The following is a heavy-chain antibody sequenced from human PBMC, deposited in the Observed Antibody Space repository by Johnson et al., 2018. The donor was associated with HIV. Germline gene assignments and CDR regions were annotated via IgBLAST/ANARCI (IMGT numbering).Heavy chain of an antibody. CDR3: TTAVYMYYYDSSGYYPAFDI. V-gene: IGHV3-15*01. J-gene: IGHJ3*02. Sequence: VHLVESGGGLVKPGGSLRLSCAASGFTFSNAWISCVRQAPGKGLEWVGRIKSKTDGGTTDYAAPVKCRFTISRDDSKNTLYLQMNSLKTEDTAVDYCTTAVYMYYYDSSGYYPAFDIWGQGTMVTVSS. D-gene: IGHD3-22*01. CDR2: IKSKTDGGTT. CDR1: GFTFSNAW.